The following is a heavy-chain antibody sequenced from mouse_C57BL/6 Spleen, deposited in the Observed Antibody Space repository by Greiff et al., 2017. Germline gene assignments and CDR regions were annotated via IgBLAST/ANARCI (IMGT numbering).Heavy chain of an antibody. CDR1: GFTFSSYA. V-gene: IGHV5-4*01. CDR3: ARDRRKGAMAMDY. Sequence: EVKLMESGGGLVKPGGSLKLSCAASGFTFSSYAMSWVRQTPEKRLEWVATISDGGSYTYYPDNVKGRFTIYRDNAKNNLYLQMSHLKSEDTAMYYSARDRRKGAMAMDYWGQGTSVTVSS. CDR2: ISDGGSYT. D-gene: IGHD6-1*01. J-gene: IGHJ4*01.